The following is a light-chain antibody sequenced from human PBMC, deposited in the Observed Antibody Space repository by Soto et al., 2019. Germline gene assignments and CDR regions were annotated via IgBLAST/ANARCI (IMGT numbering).Light chain of an antibody. CDR2: GAS. J-gene: IGKJ3*01. V-gene: IGKV3-20*01. CDR1: QSVSSSY. Sequence: EIVLTQSPGTLSLSPGERATLSCRASQSVSSSYLAWYQQKPGQAPRLLIYGASSRATGIPDRFSGSGSGTDFTLTISRLEPEDFAVYYCRQYGSSPARITFGPGTKVDIK. CDR3: RQYGSSPARIT.